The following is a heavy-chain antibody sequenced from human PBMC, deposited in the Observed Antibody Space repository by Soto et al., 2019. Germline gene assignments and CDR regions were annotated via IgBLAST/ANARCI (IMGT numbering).Heavy chain of an antibody. V-gene: IGHV3-23*01. CDR3: AKSNLNDFWSGCYYYFDY. CDR1: GFTFSSYA. CDR2: ISGSGGST. J-gene: IGHJ4*02. D-gene: IGHD3-3*01. Sequence: GSLRLSCAASGFTFSSYAMSWVRQAPGKGLERVSAISGSGGSTYYADSVKGRFTTSRDNSKNTLYLQMNSLRAEDTAVYYCAKSNLNDFWSGCYYYFDYWGQGTLVTVSS.